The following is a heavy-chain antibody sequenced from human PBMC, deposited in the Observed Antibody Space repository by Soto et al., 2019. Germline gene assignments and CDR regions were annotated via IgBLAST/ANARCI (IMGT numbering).Heavy chain of an antibody. CDR3: AHSRGYCSSTSCYSRLGKFDY. D-gene: IGHD2-2*02. J-gene: IGHJ4*02. CDR1: GFSLSTSGVG. CDR2: IYWNDDK. Sequence: SGPTLVNPTQTLTLTCTFSGFSLSTSGVGVGWIRQPPGKALEWLALIYWNDDKRYSPSLKSRLTITKDTSKNQVVLTMTNMDHVETATYYCAHSRGYCSSTSCYSRLGKFDYWGEGTMVTVYS. V-gene: IGHV2-5*01.